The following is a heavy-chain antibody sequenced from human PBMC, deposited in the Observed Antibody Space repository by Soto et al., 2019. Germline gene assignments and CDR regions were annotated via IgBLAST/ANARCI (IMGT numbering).Heavy chain of an antibody. V-gene: IGHV4-30-2*01. CDR1: GGSISSGGYS. CDR3: ARVPGP. Sequence: QLQLQESGSGLVKPSQTLSLTCAVSGGSISSGGYSWSWIRQPPGKGLEWIGYIYHSGSTYYNPSPXGXLTLSVDRSNTQFSLKLGSGTAADTAVYYCARVPGPWGQGTLVIVSS. J-gene: IGHJ5*02. D-gene: IGHD7-27*01. CDR2: IYHSGST.